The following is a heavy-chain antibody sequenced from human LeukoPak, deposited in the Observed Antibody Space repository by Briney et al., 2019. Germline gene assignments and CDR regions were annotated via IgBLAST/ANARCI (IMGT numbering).Heavy chain of an antibody. CDR2: ISYDGSNK. D-gene: IGHD6-19*01. CDR3: ARAVWYSSGWYQY. V-gene: IGHV3-30*04. J-gene: IGHJ4*02. Sequence: PGGSLRLSCAASGFTFSSYAMHWVRQAPGKGLEWVAVISYDGSNKYYADSVKGRFTISRDNSKNTLYLQMNSLRAEDTAVYYCARAVWYSSGWYQYWGQGTLVTVSS. CDR1: GFTFSSYA.